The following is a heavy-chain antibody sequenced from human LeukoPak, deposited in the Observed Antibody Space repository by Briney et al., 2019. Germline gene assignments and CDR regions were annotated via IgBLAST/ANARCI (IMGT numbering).Heavy chain of an antibody. V-gene: IGHV3-48*03. CDR1: GFTFSSYE. CDR2: ISSSGSTI. D-gene: IGHD2-15*01. Sequence: GSLRLSCAASGFTFSSYEMNWVRQAPGKGLEWVSYISSSGSTIYYADSVKGRFTISRDNAKNSLYLQMNSLRDTAVYYCASSVVAARFDYWGQGTLVTVSS. CDR3: ASSVVAARFDY. J-gene: IGHJ4*02.